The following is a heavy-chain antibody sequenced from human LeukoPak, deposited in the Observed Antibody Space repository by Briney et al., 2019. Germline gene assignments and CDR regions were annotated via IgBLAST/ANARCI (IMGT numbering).Heavy chain of an antibody. V-gene: IGHV3-9*01. CDR2: ISWNSGSI. D-gene: IGHD2-2*01. CDR1: GFTFDDYA. J-gene: IGHJ4*02. CDR3: AKGGAYCSSTSCYFDY. Sequence: GGSLRLSCAASGFTFDDYAMHWVRQAPGKGLEWVSGISWNSGSIGYADSVEGRFTISRDNAKNSLYLQMNSLRAEDTALYYCAKGGAYCSSTSCYFDYWGQGTLVTVSS.